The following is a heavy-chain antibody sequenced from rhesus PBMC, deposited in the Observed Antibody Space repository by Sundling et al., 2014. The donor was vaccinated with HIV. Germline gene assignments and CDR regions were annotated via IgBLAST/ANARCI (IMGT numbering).Heavy chain of an antibody. D-gene: IGHD1-1-1*01. CDR1: DSPSVTMA. CDR2: ITSGGGRT. Sequence: EVQLVESGGGLVQPGGVPGDSPVQPLDSPSVTMACTGSARLQGRGWSGISAITSGGGRTFYADSVKGRFIISRDNSKNTLSLQMNSLRLEDTAVYYCAKEGAEYSLEYLEVWGQGALVTVSS. CDR3: AKEGAEYSLEYLEV. V-gene: IGHV3S42*01. J-gene: IGHJ1*01.